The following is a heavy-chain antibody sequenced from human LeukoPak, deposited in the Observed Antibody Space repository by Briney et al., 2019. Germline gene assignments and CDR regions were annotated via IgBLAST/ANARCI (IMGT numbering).Heavy chain of an antibody. CDR2: ISAYNGNT. D-gene: IGHD5-18*01. Sequence: ASVKVSCKASGYTFTSYGISWVRQAPGQGLEWMGWISAYNGNTNYAQKFQGRVTMTRNTSISTAYMELSSLRSEDTAVYYCASSTSYSYGLFDYWGQGTLVTVSS. CDR1: GYTFTSYG. J-gene: IGHJ4*02. V-gene: IGHV1-18*01. CDR3: ASSTSYSYGLFDY.